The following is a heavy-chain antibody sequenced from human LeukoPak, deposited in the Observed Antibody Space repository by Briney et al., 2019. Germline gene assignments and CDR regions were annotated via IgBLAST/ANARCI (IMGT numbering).Heavy chain of an antibody. J-gene: IGHJ4*02. CDR2: IWYDGSNK. CDR1: GFTFSSYG. Sequence: GGSLRLSCVASGFTFSSYGIHWVRQAPGKGLEWVAVIWYDGSNKYYADSVKGRFTISRDNSKNTLYLQMNSLRAEDTALYYCARELSPVVKYYSEYWGQGTLVTVSP. CDR3: ARELSPVVKYYSEY. D-gene: IGHD3-22*01. V-gene: IGHV3-33*01.